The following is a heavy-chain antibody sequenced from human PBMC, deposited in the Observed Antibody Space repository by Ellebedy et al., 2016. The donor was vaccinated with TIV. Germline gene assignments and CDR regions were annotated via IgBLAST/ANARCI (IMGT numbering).Heavy chain of an antibody. J-gene: IGHJ4*02. Sequence: ASVKVSCKASGYTFTGYYMHWVRQAPGQGLEWMGWINPNSGGTNYAQKFQGRVTMTRDTSISTAYMELSGLKSDDTAFYYCAAFPYISTSSAFWGQGTLVTVSS. CDR2: INPNSGGT. V-gene: IGHV1-2*02. CDR1: GYTFTGYY. D-gene: IGHD3-3*02. CDR3: AAFPYISTSSAF.